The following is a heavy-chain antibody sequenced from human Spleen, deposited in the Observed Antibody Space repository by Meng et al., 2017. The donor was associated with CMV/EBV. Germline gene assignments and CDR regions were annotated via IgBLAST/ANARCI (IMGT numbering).Heavy chain of an antibody. CDR1: GGSISSYY. J-gene: IGHJ6*02. CDR2: IYYSGST. Sequence: SETLSLTCTVSGGSISSYYWSWIRQPPGKGLEWIGYIYYSGSTNYNPSLKSRVTISVDTSRNQFSLKLSSVTAADTAVYYCARANLRFYYYYGMDVWGQGTTVTVSS. V-gene: IGHV4-59*01. CDR3: ARANLRFYYYYGMDV.